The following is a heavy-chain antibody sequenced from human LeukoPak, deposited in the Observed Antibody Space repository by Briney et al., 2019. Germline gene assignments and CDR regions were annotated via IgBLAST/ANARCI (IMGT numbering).Heavy chain of an antibody. V-gene: IGHV3-23*01. J-gene: IGHJ4*02. D-gene: IGHD3-10*01. CDR1: GFSFSSYA. CDR2: ISDSGGST. Sequence: GGSLRLSCAASGFSFSSYAMSWVRQAPGKGLEWVSDISDSGGSTYYADSVKGRFTISRDNSKNTLYLQMNSLRAEDTAVYYCARDGVPYGSGSFDYWGQGTLVTVSS. CDR3: ARDGVPYGSGSFDY.